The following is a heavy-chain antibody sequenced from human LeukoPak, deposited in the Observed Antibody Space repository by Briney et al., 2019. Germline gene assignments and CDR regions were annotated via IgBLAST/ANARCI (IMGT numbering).Heavy chain of an antibody. CDR3: AREGGSYTTSPFDY. CDR1: GFTFSSYW. D-gene: IGHD1-26*01. Sequence: GGSLRLSCAASGFTFSSYWMSWVRQAPGKGLEWVANIKQDGSEKYYVDSVKGRFTISRDNAKNSLYLQMNSLRAEDTAVYYCAREGGSYTTSPFDYWGQRTLVTVSS. J-gene: IGHJ4*02. V-gene: IGHV3-7*01. CDR2: IKQDGSEK.